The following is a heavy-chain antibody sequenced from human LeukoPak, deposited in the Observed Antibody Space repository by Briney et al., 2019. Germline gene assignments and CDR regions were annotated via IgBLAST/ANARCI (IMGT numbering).Heavy chain of an antibody. D-gene: IGHD4-23*01. CDR2: ISSSGSTI. CDR1: GFTFSSYE. J-gene: IGHJ4*02. CDR3: ARGYAGTLFY. Sequence: GGSLRLSCAASGFTFSSYEMKRVRQAPGQGPEWVSYISSSGSTIYYADSVKGRFTISRDNAKNSLFLQMNSLRAEDTAFYYCARGYAGTLFYWGQGTLVTVSS. V-gene: IGHV3-48*03.